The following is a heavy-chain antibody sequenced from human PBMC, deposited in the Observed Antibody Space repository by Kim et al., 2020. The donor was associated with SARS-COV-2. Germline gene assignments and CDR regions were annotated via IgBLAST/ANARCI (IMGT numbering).Heavy chain of an antibody. CDR3: ARVSYCSGGSCYSVFDY. CDR2: ISAYNGNT. D-gene: IGHD2-15*01. CDR1: GYTFTSYG. J-gene: IGHJ4*02. Sequence: ASVKVSCKASGYTFTSYGISWVRQAPGQGLEWMGWISAYNGNTNYAQKLQGRVTMTTDTSTSTAYMELRSLRSDDTAVYYCARVSYCSGGSCYSVFDYWGRGTLVTVSS. V-gene: IGHV1-18*01.